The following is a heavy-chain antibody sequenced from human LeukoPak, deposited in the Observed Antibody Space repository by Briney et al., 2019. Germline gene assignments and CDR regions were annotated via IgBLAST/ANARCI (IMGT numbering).Heavy chain of an antibody. V-gene: IGHV3-21*01. D-gene: IGHD1-14*01. CDR1: GFSFSTYY. Sequence: GGSLRLSCAASGFSFSTYYVNWVRQAPGKGLEWDSCISSSSTYIFYADSVRGRFPISRDNAKNSLYLQMNSLRADDTAVYYCVRENHGSFDYWGQGSLVTVSS. CDR2: ISSSSTYI. J-gene: IGHJ4*02. CDR3: VRENHGSFDY.